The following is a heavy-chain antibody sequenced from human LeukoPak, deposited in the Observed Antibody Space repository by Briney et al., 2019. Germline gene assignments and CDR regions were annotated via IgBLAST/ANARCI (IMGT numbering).Heavy chain of an antibody. Sequence: PGGSLRLSCAASGFTFSSFAMSWVRQAPGKGLEWVSSISSSSSYIYYADSVKGRFTISRDNAKNSLYLQMNSLRAEDTAVYYCARGFYDTLTGPDYWGQGTLVTVSS. CDR3: ARGFYDTLTGPDY. CDR2: ISSSSSYI. CDR1: GFTFSSFA. V-gene: IGHV3-21*01. J-gene: IGHJ4*02. D-gene: IGHD3-9*01.